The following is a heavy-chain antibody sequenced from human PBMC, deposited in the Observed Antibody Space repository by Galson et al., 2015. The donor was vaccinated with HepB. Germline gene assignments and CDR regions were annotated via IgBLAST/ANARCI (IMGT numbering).Heavy chain of an antibody. Sequence: SVKVSCRASGYTFTSYAMNWVRQAPGQGLEWMGWINTNTGNPTYAQGFTGRFVFSLDTSVSTAYLQVSSLKTEDTAVYYCARVWDYDSSGYPDYWGQGTLVTVSS. CDR1: GYTFTSYA. CDR3: ARVWDYDSSGYPDY. V-gene: IGHV7-4-1*02. D-gene: IGHD3-22*01. CDR2: INTNTGNP. J-gene: IGHJ4*02.